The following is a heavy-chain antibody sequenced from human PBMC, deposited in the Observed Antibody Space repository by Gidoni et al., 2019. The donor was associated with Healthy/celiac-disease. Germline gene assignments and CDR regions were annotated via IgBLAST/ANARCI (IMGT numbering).Heavy chain of an antibody. CDR1: GGSISSGSYY. CDR3: ARGSIAAALRYYYYMDV. V-gene: IGHV4-61*02. Sequence: QVQLQESGPGLVKPSQTLSLTCTVSGGSISSGSYYWSWIRQPAGKGLEWIGRIYTSGSTTYHPSLKSRVTMSVDTSKNQFSLKLSSVTAADTAVYYCARGSIAAALRYYYYMDVWGKGTTVTVSS. D-gene: IGHD6-13*01. J-gene: IGHJ6*03. CDR2: IYTSGST.